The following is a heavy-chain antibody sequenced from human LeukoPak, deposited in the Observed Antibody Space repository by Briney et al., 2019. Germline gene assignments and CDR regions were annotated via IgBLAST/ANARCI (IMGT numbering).Heavy chain of an antibody. Sequence: SETLSLTCTVSGGSISSGGFYWSWIRQHPGKGLEWIGTMYYSGSTYYNPSLKSRVTILVDTSKNQFSLKLSSVTAADTAVYYCARVSYVVWWLDPWGQGTLVTVSS. CDR1: GGSISSGGFY. D-gene: IGHD3-16*01. V-gene: IGHV4-31*03. J-gene: IGHJ5*02. CDR2: MYYSGST. CDR3: ARVSYVVWWLDP.